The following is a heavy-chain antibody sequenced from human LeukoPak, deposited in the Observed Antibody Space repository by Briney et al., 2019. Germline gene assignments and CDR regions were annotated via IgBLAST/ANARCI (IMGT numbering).Heavy chain of an antibody. CDR3: ARVRYSYGYGTYAMDV. J-gene: IGHJ6*02. Sequence: SPETLSLTCTVSSGSMSGYYWSWIRQPPGKGLEWIGYIYSTGSTKYNPSLKSRVTISVDTSKNQFSLNLTSVTAADTAVYYCARVRYSYGYGTYAMDVWGQGTTVTVSS. CDR1: SGSMSGYY. D-gene: IGHD5-18*01. V-gene: IGHV4-59*01. CDR2: IYSTGST.